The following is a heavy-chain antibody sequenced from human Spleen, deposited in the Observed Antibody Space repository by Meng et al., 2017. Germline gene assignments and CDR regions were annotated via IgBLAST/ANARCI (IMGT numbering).Heavy chain of an antibody. CDR3: ARDEDISAAGKLFGDY. D-gene: IGHD6-13*01. V-gene: IGHV1-2*06. CDR1: GYNYPDYY. Sequence: QLEVAGAEVKNPGASGKVSCKPSGYNYPDYYIHWVRQATGQGLEWMGRIDPKNGDTRYAQKGQGRGTRTGDTAISTAQENKNGQNNDDTAVYYCARDEDISAAGKLFGDYWGQGTLVTVSS. CDR2: IDPKNGDT. J-gene: IGHJ4*02.